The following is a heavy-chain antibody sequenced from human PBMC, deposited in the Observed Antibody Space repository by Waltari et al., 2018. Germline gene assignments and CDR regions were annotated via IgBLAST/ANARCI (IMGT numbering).Heavy chain of an antibody. Sequence: EVQLVESGGGLVQPGGSLRLACAASGFTFSSYWMSWVRQAPGKGLEGVAKKKQDGREKDYVELVKGPLTNPKDNAKNSMYPQMNSLRAEEKAVDYCARSPGSGSYHSKYFQHWGQGTLVTVSS. J-gene: IGHJ1*01. CDR1: GFTFSSYW. CDR3: ARSPGSGSYHSKYFQH. V-gene: IGHV3-7*01. D-gene: IGHD3-10*01. CDR2: KKQDGREK.